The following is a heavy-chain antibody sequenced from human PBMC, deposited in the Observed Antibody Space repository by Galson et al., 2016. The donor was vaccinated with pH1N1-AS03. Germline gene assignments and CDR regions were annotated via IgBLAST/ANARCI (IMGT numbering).Heavy chain of an antibody. CDR3: ARGPNIAVAGPFPI. J-gene: IGHJ4*02. Sequence: SVKVSCKASGYTLCCCGLGWVRLVGGVGLVWLGWFGVVCIVLRCGGSTLGGVSMTTDTSTNTVYIELRSLRSDDTAVYYCARGPNIAVAGPFPIWGQGTLVTVSS. V-gene: IGHV1-18*01. D-gene: IGHD6-19*01. CDR1: GYTLCCCG. CDR2: FGVVCIVL.